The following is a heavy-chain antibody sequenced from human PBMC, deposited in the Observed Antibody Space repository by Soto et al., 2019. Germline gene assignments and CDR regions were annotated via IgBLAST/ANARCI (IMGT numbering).Heavy chain of an antibody. Sequence: SQTLSLTCAISGDSVSSNSAAWNWVRQSPSRGLEWLGRTYYRSKWYNDYAVSVKSRITINPDTSKNQFSLQLNSVTPEDTAVYYCARDLWVILDSYYYMDVWGKGTTVTVSS. CDR1: GDSVSSNSAA. CDR3: ARDLWVILDSYYYMDV. V-gene: IGHV6-1*01. J-gene: IGHJ6*03. CDR2: TYYRSKWYN. D-gene: IGHD3-16*02.